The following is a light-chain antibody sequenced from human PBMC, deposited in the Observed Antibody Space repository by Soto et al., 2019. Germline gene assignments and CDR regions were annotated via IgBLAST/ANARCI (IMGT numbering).Light chain of an antibody. CDR3: QQYGSSRLT. Sequence: EIVLTQSPGTLSLSPGERATLSCRASQSVSSSYLAWYQQKPGQAPRLLIYGASSMATGIPDRFSGGGSGTDFTLTISRLEPEDFEVYYCQQYGSSRLTFGGGTKVEIK. CDR2: GAS. V-gene: IGKV3-20*01. J-gene: IGKJ4*01. CDR1: QSVSSSY.